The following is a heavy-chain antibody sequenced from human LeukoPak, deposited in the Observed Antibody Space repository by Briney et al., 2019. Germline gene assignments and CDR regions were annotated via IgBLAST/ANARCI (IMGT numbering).Heavy chain of an antibody. Sequence: QPGGSLRLSCAASGFTFSSYWMHWVRQAPGKGLVWVSRIKSDGSSTSYADSVKGRFTISRDNAKNTLYLQMNSLRAEDTAVYYCVRESGLYFDYWGQGTLVTVSS. J-gene: IGHJ4*02. CDR1: GFTFSSYW. CDR2: IKSDGSST. V-gene: IGHV3-74*01. D-gene: IGHD3-3*01. CDR3: VRESGLYFDY.